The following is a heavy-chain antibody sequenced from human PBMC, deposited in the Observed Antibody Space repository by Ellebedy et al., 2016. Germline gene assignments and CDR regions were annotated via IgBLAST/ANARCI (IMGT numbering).Heavy chain of an antibody. CDR3: ARGWLQGGGFDS. CDR1: GDSVSNAG. CDR2: TYYKSKWIN. J-gene: IGHJ4*02. Sequence: SQTLSLTCVISGDSVSNAGWNWIRQSPSRGLEWLGRTYYKSKWINDYAVSVKSRMTINADTSENQFSLQLKSVTPEDPAVYYCARGWLQGGGFDSWGQGSLVIVSS. V-gene: IGHV6-1*01. D-gene: IGHD5-24*01.